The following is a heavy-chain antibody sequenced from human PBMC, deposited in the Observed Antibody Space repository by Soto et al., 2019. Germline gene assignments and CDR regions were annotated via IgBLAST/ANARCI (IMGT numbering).Heavy chain of an antibody. V-gene: IGHV1-69*13. CDR2: IIPIFGTA. J-gene: IGHJ4*02. CDR3: VKGEYYYDSSGYYPFDY. D-gene: IGHD3-22*01. CDR1: GYTFTGYA. Sequence: SVKVSCKASGYTFTGYAMHWVRQAPGQGLEWMGGIIPIFGTANYAQKFQGRATITADESTSTAYMELSSLRSEDTAVYYCVKGEYYYDSSGYYPFDYWGQGTLVTVSS.